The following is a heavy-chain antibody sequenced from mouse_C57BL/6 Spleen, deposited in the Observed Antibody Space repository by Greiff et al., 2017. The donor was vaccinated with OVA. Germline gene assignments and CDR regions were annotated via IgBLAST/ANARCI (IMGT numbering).Heavy chain of an antibody. V-gene: IGHV1-82*01. J-gene: IGHJ2*01. CDR2: IYPGDGDT. Sequence: QVQLQQSGPELVKPGASVKISCKASGYAFSSSWMNWVKQRPGKGLEWIGRIYPGDGDTNYNGKFKGKATRTADKSSSTAYMQLSSLTSEDSAVYFCARDTPGYFDYWGQGTTLTVSS. CDR1: GYAFSSSW. CDR3: ARDTPGYFDY.